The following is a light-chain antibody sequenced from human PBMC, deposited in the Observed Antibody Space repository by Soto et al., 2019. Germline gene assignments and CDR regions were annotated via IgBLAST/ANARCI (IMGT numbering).Light chain of an antibody. V-gene: IGKV1-9*01. CDR2: EES. Sequence: DIHLTQSPSFLSASVGDRATITCRPSQAVPNNMAWYQQKPGKPPKLLIYEESTLHSGVPSRFSGRKSGTQFTLTIDSLQPEDIATYYCQQYDNLPITFGQGTRLEIK. J-gene: IGKJ5*01. CDR1: QAVPNN. CDR3: QQYDNLPIT.